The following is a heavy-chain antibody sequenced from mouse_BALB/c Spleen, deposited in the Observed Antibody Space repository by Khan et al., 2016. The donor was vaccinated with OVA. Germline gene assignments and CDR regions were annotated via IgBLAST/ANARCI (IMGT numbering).Heavy chain of an antibody. J-gene: IGHJ2*01. CDR1: GYSFTGYF. Sequence: VRLQQSGPELVKPGASVKISCKASGYSFTGYFMNWVMQSHGKSLEWIGRINPHIGETFYNQKFKGKATLTVDESSSTVHMELRSLASEDSAVYDCARKYGSDFDYWGQGTTLTVSS. CDR3: ARKYGSDFDY. CDR2: INPHIGET. V-gene: IGHV1-20*02. D-gene: IGHD1-1*01.